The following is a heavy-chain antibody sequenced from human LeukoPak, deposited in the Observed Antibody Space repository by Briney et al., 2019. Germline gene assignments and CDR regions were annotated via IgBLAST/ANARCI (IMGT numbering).Heavy chain of an antibody. CDR1: GVSITSSDFY. D-gene: IGHD2-21*02. J-gene: IGHJ4*02. V-gene: IGHV4-39*01. CDR3: ARLKSYCGSDCYPDQFHN. CDR2: ISYSGRT. Sequence: SETLSLTCTVAGVSITSSDFYWGWIRQPPGKGLEWIATISYSGRTYYNPSLKTRLTISVDTSKNQFSLKLLSVAAADTAVYYSARLKSYCGSDCYPDQFHNWGQGTLVTVSS.